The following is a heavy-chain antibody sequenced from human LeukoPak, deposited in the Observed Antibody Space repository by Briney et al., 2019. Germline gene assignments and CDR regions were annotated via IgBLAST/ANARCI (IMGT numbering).Heavy chain of an antibody. CDR2: IYYSGST. J-gene: IGHJ3*02. CDR3: ARSPFADCGGDCIAFDI. CDR1: GGSISSSSYY. Sequence: PSETLSLTCTVSGGSISSSSYYWGWIRQPPGKGLEWIGYIYYSGSTNYNPSLKSRVTISVDTSKNQFSLKLSSVTAADTAVYYCARSPFADCGGDCIAFDIWGQGTMVTVSS. V-gene: IGHV4-61*05. D-gene: IGHD2-21*02.